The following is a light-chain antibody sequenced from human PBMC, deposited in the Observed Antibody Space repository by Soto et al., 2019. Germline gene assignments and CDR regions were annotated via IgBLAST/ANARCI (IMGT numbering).Light chain of an antibody. CDR1: QSVSSNY. CDR3: QQYSSSPWT. CDR2: GAS. Sequence: EIVLTQSPGTLSLSPGERATLSCRASQSVSSNYLAWYQQKPGQAPRLLIYGASSRATGIPDRFSGSESGTDFTLTISRLEPDDFAVYYCQQYSSSPWTFGQGTKVEIK. J-gene: IGKJ1*01. V-gene: IGKV3-20*01.